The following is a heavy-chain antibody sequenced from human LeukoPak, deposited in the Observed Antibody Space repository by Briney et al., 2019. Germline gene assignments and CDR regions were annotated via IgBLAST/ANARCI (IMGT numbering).Heavy chain of an antibody. J-gene: IGHJ4*02. CDR1: GFTFSSYW. Sequence: GGSLRLSCAASGFTFSSYWMSWVRQAPGKGLEWVANIKQDGSEKYYVDSVKGRFTISRDNAKNSLYLQMNSLRAEDTAVYYCARAYIHYYDSSGRGYYFDYWGQGTLVTASS. V-gene: IGHV3-7*01. CDR2: IKQDGSEK. D-gene: IGHD3-22*01. CDR3: ARAYIHYYDSSGRGYYFDY.